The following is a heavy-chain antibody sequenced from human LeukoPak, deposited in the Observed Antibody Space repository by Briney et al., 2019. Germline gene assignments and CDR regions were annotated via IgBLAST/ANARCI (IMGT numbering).Heavy chain of an antibody. J-gene: IGHJ5*02. Sequence: ASVKVSCKASGYTFTGYYMHWVRQAPGQGLEWVGRINPNSGDTNYAQKFQGRVTMTRDTSISTAYMELSRLRSDDTAVYYCARDSVEEGWFDPWGQGTLVTVSS. CDR3: ARDSVEEGWFDP. CDR2: INPNSGDT. CDR1: GYTFTGYY. D-gene: IGHD2-15*01. V-gene: IGHV1-2*06.